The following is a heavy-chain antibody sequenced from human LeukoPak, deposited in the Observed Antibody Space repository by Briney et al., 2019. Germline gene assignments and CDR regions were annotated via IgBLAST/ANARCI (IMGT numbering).Heavy chain of an antibody. V-gene: IGHV3-15*01. CDR3: LYFWSGSSLVDY. CDR2: IKSKTDGGTT. Sequence: GGSLRLSCAASGFTFSSYSMNWVRQAPGKGLEWVGRIKSKTDGGTTDYAAPVKGRFSISRDDSKNTLYLEMYSLKTEDTAMYYCLYFWSGSSLVDYWGQGTLVTVSS. CDR1: GFTFSSYS. D-gene: IGHD3-3*01. J-gene: IGHJ4*02.